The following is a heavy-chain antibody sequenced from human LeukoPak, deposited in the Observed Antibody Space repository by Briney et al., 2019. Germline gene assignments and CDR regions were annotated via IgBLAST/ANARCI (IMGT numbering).Heavy chain of an antibody. CDR3: ARGYYYDSSGYYPHYYYYGMDV. Sequence: SETLSLTCAVSGGSISSGGYSWSWIRQPPGKGLEWIGYIYHSGSTYYSPSLKSRVTISVDRSKNQFSLKLSSVTAADTAVYYCARGYYYDSSGYYPHYYYYGMDVWGQGTTVTVSS. CDR1: GGSISSGGYS. J-gene: IGHJ6*02. V-gene: IGHV4-30-2*01. CDR2: IYHSGST. D-gene: IGHD3-22*01.